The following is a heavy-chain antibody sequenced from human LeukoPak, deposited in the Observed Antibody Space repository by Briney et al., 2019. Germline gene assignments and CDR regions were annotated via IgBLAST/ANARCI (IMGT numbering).Heavy chain of an antibody. CDR2: INSNSGGV. Sequence: ASVTVSFKASGYTFTGYFIHWVRQAPGQGLEWMGRINSNSGGVNYAQKFQGRVTMTRDTSSSTAYMELSGLRFDDTALYYCARDFTTYCTNGLCLDRNWFDPWGQGTLVTVSS. D-gene: IGHD2-8*01. J-gene: IGHJ5*02. CDR3: ARDFTTYCTNGLCLDRNWFDP. CDR1: GYTFTGYF. V-gene: IGHV1-2*06.